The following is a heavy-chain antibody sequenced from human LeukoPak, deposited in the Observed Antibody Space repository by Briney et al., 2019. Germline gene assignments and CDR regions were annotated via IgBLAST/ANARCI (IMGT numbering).Heavy chain of an antibody. CDR3: ARAGYYGSGSYGY. Sequence: PGGSLRLSCAASGFTFSSYEMSWVRQAPGKGLEWVSYISSSGSTIYYADSVKGRFTISRDNAKNSLYLQMNSLRAEDTAVYYCARAGYYGSGSYGYWGQGTLVTVSS. D-gene: IGHD3-10*01. CDR2: ISSSGSTI. J-gene: IGHJ4*02. CDR1: GFTFSSYE. V-gene: IGHV3-48*03.